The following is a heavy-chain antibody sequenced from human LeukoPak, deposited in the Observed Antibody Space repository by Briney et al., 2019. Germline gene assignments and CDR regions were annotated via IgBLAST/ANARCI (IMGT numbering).Heavy chain of an antibody. J-gene: IGHJ3*02. D-gene: IGHD2-2*02. CDR2: INPSGGAT. CDR1: GYTFTRYY. Sequence: VSVKVSCKASGYTFTRYYMHWVRQAPGQGLEWVGIINPSGGATSYAQKFQGRVTLTRDTSTNTVCMELSSLRYEDTAVYYCARMGLKYQLLYPDDAFDIWGQGTMVTVSS. V-gene: IGHV1-46*01. CDR3: ARMGLKYQLLYPDDAFDI.